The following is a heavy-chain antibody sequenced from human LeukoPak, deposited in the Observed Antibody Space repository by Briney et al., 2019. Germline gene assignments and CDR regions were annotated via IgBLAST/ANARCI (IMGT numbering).Heavy chain of an antibody. CDR3: AKDSYVLLWFGELPFFDY. V-gene: IGHV3-23*01. Sequence: GGSLRLSCAASGFSFSSYAMSWVRQAPGKGLEWVSAISGSGGSTYCADSVKGRFTISRDNSKNTLYLQMNSLRAEDTAVYYCAKDSYVLLWFGELPFFDYWGQGTLVTVSS. J-gene: IGHJ4*02. D-gene: IGHD3-10*01. CDR2: ISGSGGST. CDR1: GFSFSSYA.